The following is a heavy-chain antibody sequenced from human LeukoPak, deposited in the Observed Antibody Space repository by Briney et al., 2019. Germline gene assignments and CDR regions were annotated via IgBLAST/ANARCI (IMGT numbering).Heavy chain of an antibody. J-gene: IGHJ4*02. Sequence: GGSLRLSCAASGFTVSDNYMTWVRQAPGKGLEWVANIKQDGSEKYYVDSVKGRFTISRDNAKNSLSLQMNSLRAEDTAVYYCARRDHGDYGEEYWGQGTLVTVSS. CDR1: GFTVSDNY. CDR3: ARRDHGDYGEEY. CDR2: IKQDGSEK. V-gene: IGHV3-7*01. D-gene: IGHD4-17*01.